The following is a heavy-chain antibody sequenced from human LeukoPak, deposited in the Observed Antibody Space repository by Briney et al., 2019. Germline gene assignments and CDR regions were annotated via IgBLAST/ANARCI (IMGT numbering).Heavy chain of an antibody. CDR2: ISSSGGST. D-gene: IGHD3-16*01. V-gene: IGHV3-23*01. CDR3: AKDDNYIRFLS. Sequence: GETLRLSCAASGFTFSSHGMDWVRQAPGKGLEWVSGISSSGGSTYYADSVKGRFTISRDNSKNTLYLQMNSLRAEDTAVYYCAKDDNYIRFLSWGQGTLVTVSS. J-gene: IGHJ5*02. CDR1: GFTFSSHG.